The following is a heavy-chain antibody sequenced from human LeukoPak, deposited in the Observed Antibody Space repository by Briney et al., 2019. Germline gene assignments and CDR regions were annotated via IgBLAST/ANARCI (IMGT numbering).Heavy chain of an antibody. D-gene: IGHD3-22*01. CDR1: GCTFSSYA. CDR3: AKGSYYDSSGSFYFDY. Sequence: GGSLRLSCAASGCTFSSYAMSWVRQAPGKGLGWVSGISGSDDNTYYADSVKGRFTISRDNSKNTLYVQVNSLGTEDTAAYYCAKGSYYDSSGSFYFDYWGQGTLVTVSS. V-gene: IGHV3-23*01. CDR2: ISGSDDNT. J-gene: IGHJ4*02.